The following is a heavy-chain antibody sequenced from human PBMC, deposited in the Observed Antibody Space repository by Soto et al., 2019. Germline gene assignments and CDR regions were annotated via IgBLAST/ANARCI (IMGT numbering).Heavy chain of an antibody. CDR2: IRSKANSYAT. CDR3: TRLHSSRYFDWLLNPPYMDV. CDR1: GFTFSSYG. Sequence: PGGSLRLSCAASGFTFSSYGMHWVRQAPGKGLEWVGRIRSKANSYATAYAASVKGRFTISRDDSKNTAYLQMNSLKTEDTAVYYCTRLHSSRYFDWLLNPPYMDVWGKGTTVTVS. D-gene: IGHD3-9*01. V-gene: IGHV3-73*01. J-gene: IGHJ6*03.